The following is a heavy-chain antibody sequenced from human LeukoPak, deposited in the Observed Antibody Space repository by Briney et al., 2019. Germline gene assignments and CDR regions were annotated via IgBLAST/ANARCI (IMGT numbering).Heavy chain of an antibody. Sequence: SETLSLTCAVYGGSFSPYYWSWIRQPPGKGLEWIGEINHSGSTNYNPSLKSRVTISVDTSKNQSSLRLSSVTAADTAVYYCARGGFYCGGDCYVDYWGQGTLVTVSS. D-gene: IGHD2-21*02. J-gene: IGHJ4*02. CDR3: ARGGFYCGGDCYVDY. CDR2: INHSGST. CDR1: GGSFSPYY. V-gene: IGHV4-34*01.